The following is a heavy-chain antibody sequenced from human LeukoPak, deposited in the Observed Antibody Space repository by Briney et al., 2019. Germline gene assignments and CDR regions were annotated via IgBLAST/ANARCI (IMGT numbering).Heavy chain of an antibody. D-gene: IGHD3-3*01. CDR3: ARDPNYDFWSGYYIAYFDY. CDR1: GFMFSGYS. J-gene: IGHJ4*02. Sequence: PGGSLRLSCAASGFMFSGYSMNWVRQAPGKGLEWVSSISSSSSYIYYADSVKGRFTISRDNAKDSLYLQMNSLRAEDTAVYYRARDPNYDFWSGYYIAYFDYWGQGTLVTVSS. V-gene: IGHV3-21*01. CDR2: ISSSSSYI.